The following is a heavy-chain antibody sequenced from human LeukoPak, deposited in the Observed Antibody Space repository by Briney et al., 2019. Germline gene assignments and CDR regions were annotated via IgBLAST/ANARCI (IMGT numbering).Heavy chain of an antibody. Sequence: GGSLRLSCAASGFTFSSYAMSWVRQAPGKGLAWASAISGSGGSTYYADSVKGRFTISRDNSKNTLYLQMNSLRAEDTAVYYCAKEVPYSNYEDYFDYWGQGTLVTVSS. J-gene: IGHJ4*02. V-gene: IGHV3-23*01. CDR1: GFTFSSYA. CDR2: ISGSGGST. CDR3: AKEVPYSNYEDYFDY. D-gene: IGHD4-11*01.